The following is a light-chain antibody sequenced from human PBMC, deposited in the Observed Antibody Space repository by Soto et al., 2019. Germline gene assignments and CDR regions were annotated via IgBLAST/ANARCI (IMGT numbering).Light chain of an antibody. CDR2: DVS. CDR1: SSDVGGYDY. J-gene: IGLJ1*01. CDR3: YSDAGRSYV. Sequence: QSVLTQPRSVSGSPGQSVTISCTGTSSDVGGYDYVSWYQQHPDKAPKLMIYDVSKRPSGVPDRFSGSKSGNTASLTISGLQAEDEADYYCYSDAGRSYVFGTGTKVTVL. V-gene: IGLV2-11*01.